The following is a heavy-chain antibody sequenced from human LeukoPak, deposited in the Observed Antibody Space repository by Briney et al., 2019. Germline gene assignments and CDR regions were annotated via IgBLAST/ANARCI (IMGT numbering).Heavy chain of an antibody. J-gene: IGHJ4*02. D-gene: IGHD2-15*01. Sequence: SETLSLTCTVSGGSISSYYWSWIRQPAGKGLDGIGRIYTSGSTNYNPSLKSRVTMSVDTSKNQFSLKLSSVTAADTAVYYCARGDIEFDYWGQGTLVTVSS. V-gene: IGHV4-4*07. CDR3: ARGDIEFDY. CDR1: GGSISSYY. CDR2: IYTSGST.